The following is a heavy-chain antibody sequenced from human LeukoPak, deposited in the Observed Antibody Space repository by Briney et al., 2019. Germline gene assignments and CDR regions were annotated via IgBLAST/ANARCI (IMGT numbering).Heavy chain of an antibody. CDR2: INWNGDTI. CDR3: ARLEVSWAFDI. Sequence: GGSLRLSCAASGFTFDDYGMTWVRQAPGKGLEWVSGINWNGDTIGYADSVKGRFTISRDNAKNSLYLQMNSLRAEDTAVYYCARLEVSWAFDIWGQGTMVTVSS. D-gene: IGHD2/OR15-2a*01. CDR1: GFTFDDYG. V-gene: IGHV3-20*04. J-gene: IGHJ3*02.